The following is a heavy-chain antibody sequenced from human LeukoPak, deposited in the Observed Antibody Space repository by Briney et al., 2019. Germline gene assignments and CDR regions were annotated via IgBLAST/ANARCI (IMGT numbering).Heavy chain of an antibody. CDR3: ARVGHSSSSGVGCFDY. V-gene: IGHV3-30*04. J-gene: IGHJ4*02. CDR2: ISYDGSNK. Sequence: GGSLRLSCAASGFTFSSYAMHWVRQAPGKGLEWVAVISYDGSNKYYADSVKGRFTISRDNSKNTPYLQMNSLRAEDTAVYYCARVGHSSSSGVGCFDYWGQGTLVTVSS. D-gene: IGHD6-6*01. CDR1: GFTFSSYA.